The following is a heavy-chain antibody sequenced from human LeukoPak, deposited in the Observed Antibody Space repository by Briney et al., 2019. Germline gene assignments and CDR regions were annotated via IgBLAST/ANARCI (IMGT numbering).Heavy chain of an antibody. D-gene: IGHD5-24*01. CDR2: ISSSSSTI. J-gene: IGHJ4*02. Sequence: GGSLRLSCAASGFTFSTYSMSWVRQAPGKGLEWVSYISSSSSTIYYADSVKGRFTISRDNGKNSLYLQMNSLRAEDTATYYCAKSDGYDYWGQGTLVTVSS. CDR1: GFTFSTYS. CDR3: AKSDGYDY. V-gene: IGHV3-48*01.